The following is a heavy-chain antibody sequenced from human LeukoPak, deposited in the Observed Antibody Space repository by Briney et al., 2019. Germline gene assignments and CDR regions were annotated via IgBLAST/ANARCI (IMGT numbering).Heavy chain of an antibody. CDR3: ARERRSSSPGEQQLVRAFDI. CDR1: GYTFTSYG. J-gene: IGHJ3*02. Sequence: ASVTVSCTASGYTFTSYGISWVRQAPGQGLEWMGWINTNTGNPTYAQGFTGRFVFSLDTSVSTAYLQISSLKAEDTAMYYCARERRSSSPGEQQLVRAFDIWGQGTMVTVSS. CDR2: INTNTGNP. V-gene: IGHV7-4-1*02. D-gene: IGHD6-13*01.